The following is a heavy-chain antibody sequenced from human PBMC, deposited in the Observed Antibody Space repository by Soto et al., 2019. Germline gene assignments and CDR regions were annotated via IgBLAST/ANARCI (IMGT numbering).Heavy chain of an antibody. CDR1: GFTFSNAW. Sequence: LRLSCAASGFTFSNAWMSWVRQAPGKGLEWVGRIKSKTDGGTTDYAAPVKGRFTISRDDSKNTLYLQMNSLKTEDTAVYYCTTVGDTYYYGSGSYYNGYYFDYWGQGTLVTVSS. J-gene: IGHJ4*02. CDR3: TTVGDTYYYGSGSYYNGYYFDY. CDR2: IKSKTDGGTT. D-gene: IGHD3-10*01. V-gene: IGHV3-15*01.